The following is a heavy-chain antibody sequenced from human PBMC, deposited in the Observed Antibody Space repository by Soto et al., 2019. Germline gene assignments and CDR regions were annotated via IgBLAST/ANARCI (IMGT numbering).Heavy chain of an antibody. D-gene: IGHD1-1*01. Sequence: GASVKVSCKASGYTFNSYGISWVRQAPGQGLEWMGRIIPILGIANYAQKFQGRVTMTADKSTSTAYMELSSLRSEDTAVYYCARGEWKYAFDIWGQGTMVTVSS. V-gene: IGHV1-69*04. CDR1: GYTFNSYG. CDR2: IIPILGIA. J-gene: IGHJ3*02. CDR3: ARGEWKYAFDI.